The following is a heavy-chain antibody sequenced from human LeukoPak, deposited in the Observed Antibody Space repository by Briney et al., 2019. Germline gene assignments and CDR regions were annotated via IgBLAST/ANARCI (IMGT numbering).Heavy chain of an antibody. V-gene: IGHV5-51*01. CDR1: GYSFTSYW. Sequence: GESLKISCKGSGYSFTSYWIGWVRQMPGKGLEWMGIIYPGDSDTRYSPSFQGQVTISADKSISTAYLQRSSLKASDTAMYYCASAYCGGDCYLNDAFDIWGQGTMVTVSS. CDR2: IYPGDSDT. D-gene: IGHD2-21*02. CDR3: ASAYCGGDCYLNDAFDI. J-gene: IGHJ3*02.